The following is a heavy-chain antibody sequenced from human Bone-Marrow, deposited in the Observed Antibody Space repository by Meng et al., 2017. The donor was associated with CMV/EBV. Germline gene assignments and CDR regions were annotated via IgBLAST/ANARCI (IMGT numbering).Heavy chain of an antibody. J-gene: IGHJ4*02. Sequence: GESLKISCAASGFTFSSYAMHWVRQAPGKGLEWVGFIRSKAYGGTTEYAASVQGRFTISRDDSKSIAYLQMNSLKTEDSAVYYCTSLPYSSSRSFDYWGQGTLVTVSS. CDR3: TSLPYSSSRSFDY. D-gene: IGHD6-6*01. V-gene: IGHV3-49*04. CDR2: IRSKAYGGTT. CDR1: GFTFSSYA.